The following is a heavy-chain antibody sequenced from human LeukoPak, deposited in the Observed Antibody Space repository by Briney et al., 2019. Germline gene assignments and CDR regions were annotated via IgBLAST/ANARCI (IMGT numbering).Heavy chain of an antibody. Sequence: VKVSCKVSAHTLTELSMHWVRQAPGKGLEWMGGFDPEDGETIYAQKFQGRVTMTEDTSTDTAYMELSSLRSEDTAVYYCATAYCSSTSCPPLYYMDVWGKGTTVTVS. CDR3: ATAYCSSTSCPPLYYMDV. V-gene: IGHV1-24*01. D-gene: IGHD2-2*01. CDR1: AHTLTELS. CDR2: FDPEDGET. J-gene: IGHJ6*03.